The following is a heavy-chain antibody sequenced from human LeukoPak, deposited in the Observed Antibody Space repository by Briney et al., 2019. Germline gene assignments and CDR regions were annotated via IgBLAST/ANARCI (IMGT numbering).Heavy chain of an antibody. CDR1: GYTFTGYY. V-gene: IGHV1-2*02. Sequence: ASVKVSCKASGYTFTGYYMHWVRQAPGQGLEWMGWINPNSGGTNYEQKLQGRVTMTRDTSNNTAYLELSRLRSDDTAVYYCARERAPRYYYGSGSYYFYYGMDVWGQGTTVTVSS. D-gene: IGHD3-10*01. J-gene: IGHJ6*02. CDR2: INPNSGGT. CDR3: ARERAPRYYYGSGSYYFYYGMDV.